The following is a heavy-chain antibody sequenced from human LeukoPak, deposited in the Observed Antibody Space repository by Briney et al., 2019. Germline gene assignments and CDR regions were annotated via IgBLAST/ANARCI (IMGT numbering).Heavy chain of an antibody. CDR2: IYYSGST. J-gene: IGHJ6*03. CDR1: GGSISSYY. V-gene: IGHV4-59*01. CDR3: ARQRPLWFGELLYYYYYMDV. Sequence: PSETLSLTCTVSGGSISSYYWSWIRQPPGKGLEWIGYIYYSGSTNYNPSLKGRVTISVDTSKNQFSLKLSSVTAADTAVYYCARQRPLWFGELLYYYYYMDVWGKGTTVTVSS. D-gene: IGHD3-10*01.